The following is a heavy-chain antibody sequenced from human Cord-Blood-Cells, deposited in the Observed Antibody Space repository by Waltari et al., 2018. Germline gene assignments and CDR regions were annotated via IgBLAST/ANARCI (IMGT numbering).Heavy chain of an antibody. Sequence: VQVEQSGAVVKKTGTPVKVSCMASGVTFSSYALRWVRQAPGQGLEWMGGIIPIFGTTNYAQKFQGRVTITADESTSTAYMELSSLRSEDTAVYYCARFSDRTAALYYGMDVWGQGTTVTVSS. D-gene: IGHD6-13*01. J-gene: IGHJ6*02. CDR2: IIPIFGTT. CDR3: ARFSDRTAALYYGMDV. V-gene: IGHV1-69*01. CDR1: GVTFSSYA.